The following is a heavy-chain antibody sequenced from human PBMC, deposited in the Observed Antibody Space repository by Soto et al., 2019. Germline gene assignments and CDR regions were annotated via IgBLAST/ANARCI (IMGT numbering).Heavy chain of an antibody. V-gene: IGHV3-30-3*01. CDR2: ISYDGSNK. J-gene: IGHJ4*02. CDR1: GFTFSSYA. Sequence: GGSLRLSCAASGFTFSSYAMHWVRQAPGKGLEWVAVISYDGSNKYYADSVKGRFTISRDNSKNTLYLQMNSLRAEDTAVYYCARSLRTVGATAFDYWGQGTLVTVSS. CDR3: ARSLRTVGATAFDY. D-gene: IGHD1-26*01.